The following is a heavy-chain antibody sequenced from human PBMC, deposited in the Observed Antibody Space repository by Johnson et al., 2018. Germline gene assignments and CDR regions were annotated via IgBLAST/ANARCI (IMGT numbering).Heavy chain of an antibody. CDR1: GFTFSSYG. V-gene: IGHV3-30*18. CDR2: LSYDGSNK. D-gene: IGHD6-19*01. J-gene: IGHJ6*03. CDR3: AKDPSSGWYGYYYMDV. Sequence: QVQLVESGGGVVQPGRSLRLSCAASGFTFSSYGMHWVRQAPGKGLEWVAVLSYDGSNKHYADSVKGRFTISRDKSKNTRYVQMNSLRAEDTAGYYCAKDPSSGWYGYYYMDVGGKGTTVTVSS.